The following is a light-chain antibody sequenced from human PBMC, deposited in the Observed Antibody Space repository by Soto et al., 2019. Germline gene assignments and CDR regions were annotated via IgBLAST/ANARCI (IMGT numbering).Light chain of an antibody. J-gene: IGKJ4*01. Sequence: DIQLTQSPSFLSASVGDKVTITCRASQGVFSYLAWYQQKPGKAPKLLINLAATLQTGVPSRFSGSGSGTEFTLTISSLQPEDFATYYCQQLNSYPLTFGGGTKVEIK. CDR2: LAA. CDR3: QQLNSYPLT. CDR1: QGVFSY. V-gene: IGKV1-9*01.